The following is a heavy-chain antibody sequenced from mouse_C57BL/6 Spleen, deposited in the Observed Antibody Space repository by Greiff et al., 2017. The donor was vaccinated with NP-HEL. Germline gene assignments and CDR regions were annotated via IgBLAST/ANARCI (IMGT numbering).Heavy chain of an antibody. CDR3: ARRRGPLGQGY. CDR1: GYTFTSYW. Sequence: QVQLQQPGAELVKPGASVKLSCKASGYTFTSYWMQWVKQRPGQGLEWIGEIDPSDSYTNYNQKFKGKATLTVDTSSSTAYMQLSSLTSEDSAVYYCARRRGPLGQGYWGQGTTLTVSS. J-gene: IGHJ2*01. V-gene: IGHV1-50*01. D-gene: IGHD4-1*01. CDR2: IDPSDSYT.